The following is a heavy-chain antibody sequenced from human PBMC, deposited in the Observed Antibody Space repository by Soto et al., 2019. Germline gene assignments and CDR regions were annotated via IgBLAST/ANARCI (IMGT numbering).Heavy chain of an antibody. CDR2: IYHTGST. Sequence: VQLQESGPGLVKPSQTLSLTCSVSGDSINSGNYYWSWIRQPPGKGQEWIGYIYHTGSTYYKPSLKSRVSISVDTSKNQFSLRLTSVTAADTAVYYCAREWGDCGDGRCYLPFFDYWGQGALVTVSS. D-gene: IGHD2-15*01. CDR1: GDSINSGNYY. V-gene: IGHV4-30-4*01. CDR3: AREWGDCGDGRCYLPFFDY. J-gene: IGHJ4*02.